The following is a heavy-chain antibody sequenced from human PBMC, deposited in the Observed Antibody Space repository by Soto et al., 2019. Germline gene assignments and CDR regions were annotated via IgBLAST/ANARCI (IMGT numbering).Heavy chain of an antibody. D-gene: IGHD3-10*01. CDR3: ARHAYGSGSYYPVGYFDY. Sequence: SETLSLTCTVSGGSISSYYWSWIRQPPGKGLEWIGYIYYSGSTNYNPSLKSRVTISVDTSKNQFSLKLSSVTAADTAVYYCARHAYGSGSYYPVGYFDYWGQGTLVTVS. J-gene: IGHJ4*02. V-gene: IGHV4-59*08. CDR2: IYYSGST. CDR1: GGSISSYY.